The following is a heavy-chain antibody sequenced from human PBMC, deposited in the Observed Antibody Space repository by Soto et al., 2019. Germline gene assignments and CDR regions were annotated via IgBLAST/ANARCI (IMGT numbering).Heavy chain of an antibody. Sequence: SETLSLTCTVSGGSFDNYYWSWIRQPPGKGLEWIGYSHKSGSSDYNPSLKGRVNIAFDTSKNQFSLHLTSVTAADTAVYYCARDVTYDSSGYYYGAFYDYWGQGTLVTVSS. CDR1: GGSFDNYY. D-gene: IGHD3-22*01. J-gene: IGHJ4*02. V-gene: IGHV4-59*01. CDR2: SHKSGSS. CDR3: ARDVTYDSSGYYYGAFYDY.